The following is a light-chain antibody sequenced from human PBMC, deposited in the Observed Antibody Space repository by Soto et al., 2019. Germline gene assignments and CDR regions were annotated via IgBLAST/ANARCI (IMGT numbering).Light chain of an antibody. CDR2: KAS. J-gene: IGKJ1*01. CDR3: QQFNNYPST. CDR1: QSISSW. V-gene: IGKV1-5*03. Sequence: DIQMTQSPSTLSASVGDRVTITCRASQSISSWLAWYQQKPGKAPKLLIYKASSLESGVPSRFSGSGSGTEFTLTISSLQPDDFATYYCQQFNNYPSTFGQGTKVDNK.